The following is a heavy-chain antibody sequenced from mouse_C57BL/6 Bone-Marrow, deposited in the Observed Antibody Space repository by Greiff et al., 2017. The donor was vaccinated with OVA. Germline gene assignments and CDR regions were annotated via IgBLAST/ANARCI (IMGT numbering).Heavy chain of an antibody. Sequence: EVQLQQSGPELVKPGASVKISCKASGYTFTDYYMNWVKQSHGKSLEWIGDINPNNGGTSYNQKFKGKATLTVDKSSSTAYMELRSLTSEDSAVYYCARNGDYDVSWFAYWRQGTLVTVSA. J-gene: IGHJ3*01. CDR3: ARNGDYDVSWFAY. CDR1: GYTFTDYY. V-gene: IGHV1-26*01. D-gene: IGHD2-4*01. CDR2: INPNNGGT.